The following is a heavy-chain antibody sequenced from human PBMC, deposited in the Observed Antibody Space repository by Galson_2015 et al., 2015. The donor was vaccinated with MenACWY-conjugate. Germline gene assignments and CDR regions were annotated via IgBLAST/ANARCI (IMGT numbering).Heavy chain of an antibody. Sequence: PALVKPTQPLTLTCTFSGFSLSTSGVGVGWIRQPPGKALEWLALIYWDDDKRYSPSLRSRLTITKDTSKNHVVLTMTNMDPVDTATYYCSRTGATPGDYWGQGTLFTVSS. CDR2: IYWDDDK. V-gene: IGHV2-5*02. CDR1: GFSLSTSGVG. CDR3: SRTGATPGDY. J-gene: IGHJ4*02. D-gene: IGHD2-15*01.